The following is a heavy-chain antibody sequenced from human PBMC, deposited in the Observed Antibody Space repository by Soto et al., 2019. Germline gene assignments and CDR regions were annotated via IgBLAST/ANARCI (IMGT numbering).Heavy chain of an antibody. CDR2: ISNDGSRQ. CDR1: GFNFSTSG. V-gene: IGHV3-30*03. Sequence: GGSLRLSCAASGFNFSTSGMDWVRQVPGKGLEWVAVISNDGSRQYYAESVKGRFTISRDNAKNSLYLEMNSLRAEDTAVYYCARESEDLTSNFDYWGQGTLVTVSS. CDR3: ARESEDLTSNFDY. J-gene: IGHJ4*02.